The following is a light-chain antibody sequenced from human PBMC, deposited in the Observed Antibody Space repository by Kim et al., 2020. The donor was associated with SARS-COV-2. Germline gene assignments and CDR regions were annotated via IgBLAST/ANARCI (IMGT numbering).Light chain of an antibody. Sequence: FPGERATLSCRASQSVSSYVAWYQQKPGQAPRLLIYDASNRATGIPARFSGSGSGTDFTLSISSLEPEDFAVYYCQHRSNWPLTFGGGTKVDIK. V-gene: IGKV3-11*01. CDR3: QHRSNWPLT. CDR1: QSVSSY. J-gene: IGKJ4*01. CDR2: DAS.